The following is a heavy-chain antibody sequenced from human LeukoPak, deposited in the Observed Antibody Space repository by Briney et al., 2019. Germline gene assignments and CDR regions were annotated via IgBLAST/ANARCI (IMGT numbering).Heavy chain of an antibody. CDR2: ISGGSSTI. J-gene: IGHJ4*02. V-gene: IGHV3-11*01. CDR1: GFTFSDYY. CDR3: ARRGSGRHFDF. Sequence: AGGSLRLSCAAPGFTFSDYYMSWIRQAPGKGLEWVSYISGGSSTIYYADSLKGRFTVSRDNAKNSLYLLMNSLRAEDTAVYYCARRGSGRHFDFWGQGTLVTVSS. D-gene: IGHD2-15*01.